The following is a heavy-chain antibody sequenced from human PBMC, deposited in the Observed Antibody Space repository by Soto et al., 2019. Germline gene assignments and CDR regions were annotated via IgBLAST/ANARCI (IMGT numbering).Heavy chain of an antibody. V-gene: IGHV3-21*05. Sequence: GGSLRLSCASSGFTFITYSMNWVRQAPGKGLEWVSYISSSSDFIYYADSVKGRFTISRDNAKNSLWLQMNSLRVEDTAVYYCARDWSYSFDYWGQGNLVTVSS. D-gene: IGHD4-4*01. CDR3: ARDWSYSFDY. J-gene: IGHJ4*02. CDR1: GFTFITYS. CDR2: ISSSSDFI.